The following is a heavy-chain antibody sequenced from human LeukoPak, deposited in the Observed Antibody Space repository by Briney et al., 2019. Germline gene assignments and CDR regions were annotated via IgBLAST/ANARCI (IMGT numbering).Heavy chain of an antibody. D-gene: IGHD2-21*02. CDR2: ISAYNGNT. J-gene: IGHJ4*02. V-gene: IGHV1-18*04. Sequence: ASVKVSCKASGYTFTSYGISWVRQAPGQGREWRGWISAYNGNTNYAPKLQGRVTMTTDTSTSTAYMELRSLRSDDTAVYYCARVTATLFFDYWGQGILVTVSS. CDR3: ARVTATLFFDY. CDR1: GYTFTSYG.